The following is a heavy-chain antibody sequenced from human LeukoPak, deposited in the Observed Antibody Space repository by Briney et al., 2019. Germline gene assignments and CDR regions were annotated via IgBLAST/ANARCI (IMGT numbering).Heavy chain of an antibody. D-gene: IGHD4-11*01. J-gene: IGHJ6*03. CDR1: GFTFSTYG. Sequence: SGGSLRLSCAASGFTFSTYGMHWVRQAPGKGLEWVAVIWYDGSNKYHADSVKGRFAISRDNSKNTLYLQMNSLRAEDTAVYYCAKAMTTEYYYYYYMDVWGKGTTVTVSS. V-gene: IGHV3-33*03. CDR2: IWYDGSNK. CDR3: AKAMTTEYYYYYYMDV.